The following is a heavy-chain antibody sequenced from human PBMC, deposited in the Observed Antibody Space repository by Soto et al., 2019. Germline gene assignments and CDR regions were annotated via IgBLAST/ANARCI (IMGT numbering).Heavy chain of an antibody. CDR1: VVSLSTSTMS. Sequence: SGPYPGEPPQTLTLTCPFSVVSLSTSTMSVSWVPQPPGKAPEWLALIYCADDKAFSTTLKTPLPISKKTPKKPGVLSKTNKDTSKNQVVLTMTNMEPVDTGTYSCARANYDSGNYPFDFWGQGTLVTVS. D-gene: IGHD3-10*01. CDR2: IYCADDK. V-gene: IGHV2-70*19. CDR3: MTNMEPVDTGTYSCARANYDSGNYPFDF. J-gene: IGHJ4*02.